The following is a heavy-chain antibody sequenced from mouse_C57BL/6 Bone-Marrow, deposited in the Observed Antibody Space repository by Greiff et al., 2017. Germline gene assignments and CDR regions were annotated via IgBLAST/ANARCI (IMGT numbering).Heavy chain of an antibody. J-gene: IGHJ3*01. V-gene: IGHV8-12*01. D-gene: IGHD1-1*01. CDR2: IYWDDDK. Sequence: QVTLKESGPGILQSSQTLSLTCSFSGFSLRTSGMGVSWIRQPSGKGLEWLAHIYWDDDKRYNPSLKSRLTISKDTSRNQVFLKITSVDTADTATYYCARSLTTTEFAYWGQGTLVTVSA. CDR3: ARSLTTTEFAY. CDR1: GFSLRTSGMG.